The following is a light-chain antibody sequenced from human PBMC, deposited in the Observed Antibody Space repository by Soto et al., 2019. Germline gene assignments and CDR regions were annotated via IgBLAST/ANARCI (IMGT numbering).Light chain of an antibody. Sequence: QTVVTQEPSFSVSPGGTVTLTCGLSSGSVSTNYYPSWYQQTPGQAPRTLIYSTNIRSSGVPDRFSGSILGNKAALTITGAQADDESDYYCVLYMGSGIWVFGGGTQLTVL. J-gene: IGLJ3*02. CDR1: SGSVSTNYY. CDR3: VLYMGSGIWV. CDR2: STN. V-gene: IGLV8-61*01.